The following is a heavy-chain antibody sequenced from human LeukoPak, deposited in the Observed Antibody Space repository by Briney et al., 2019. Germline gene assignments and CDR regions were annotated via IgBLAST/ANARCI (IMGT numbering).Heavy chain of an antibody. V-gene: IGHV3-15*01. CDR3: TTDSGNWYFYYYYMDV. CDR1: GFTFRTAW. CDR2: IKSKTDGGTT. J-gene: IGHJ6*03. D-gene: IGHD6-25*01. Sequence: PGGSLRLSCAASGFTASGFTFRTAWMSWVRQAPGKGQEWVGRIKSKTDGGTTDFAAPVKGRFTISRDDSQNTLSLQMTNLKAEDTAVYYCTTDSGNWYFYYYYMDVWGKGATVTVSS.